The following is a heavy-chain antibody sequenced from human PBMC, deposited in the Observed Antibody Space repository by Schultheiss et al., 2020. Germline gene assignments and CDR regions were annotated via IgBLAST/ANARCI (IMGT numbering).Heavy chain of an antibody. V-gene: IGHV4-34*01. CDR1: GGSFSGYY. CDR3: AKGGAGSYYFEYFDY. CDR2: INHSGST. J-gene: IGHJ4*02. D-gene: IGHD1-26*01. Sequence: SETLSLTCAVYGGSFSGYYWSWIRQPPGKGLEWIGEINHSGSTNYSPSFQGHVTISADKSISTAYLQWNSLKASDTAIYYCAKGGAGSYYFEYFDYWGQGTLVTVSS.